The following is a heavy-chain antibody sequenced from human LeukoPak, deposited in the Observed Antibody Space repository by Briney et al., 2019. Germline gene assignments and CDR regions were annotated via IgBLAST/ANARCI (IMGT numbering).Heavy chain of an antibody. J-gene: IGHJ4*02. V-gene: IGHV3-11*01. D-gene: IGHD1-26*01. Sequence: GGSLRLSCAASGFTFSDYYMKWIRQAPGKGLEWVSYISSSSSTIYSADSVKGRFTISRDNAKNSLYLQMNSLRADDTAVYYCAREIRAYSYLDYWGRRTLVTVSS. CDR2: ISSSSSTI. CDR3: AREIRAYSYLDY. CDR1: GFTFSDYY.